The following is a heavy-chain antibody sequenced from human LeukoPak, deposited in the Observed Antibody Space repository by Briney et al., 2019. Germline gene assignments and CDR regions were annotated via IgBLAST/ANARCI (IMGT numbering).Heavy chain of an antibody. CDR2: IYPRDGST. V-gene: IGHV1-46*01. Sequence: ASVKVSCKASGYSFTSNYIHWVRQAPGQGLEWMGMIYPRDGSTSYAQKFQGRVTVTRDTSTSTVHMELSGLRSEDAAVYYCARDQEAFDYWGQGTLATVSS. CDR1: GYSFTSNY. CDR3: ARDQEAFDY. J-gene: IGHJ4*02.